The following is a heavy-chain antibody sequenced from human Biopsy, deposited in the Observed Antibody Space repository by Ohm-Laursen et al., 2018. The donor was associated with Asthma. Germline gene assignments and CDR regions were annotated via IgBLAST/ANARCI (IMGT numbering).Heavy chain of an antibody. CDR3: AKSADYYDSTDYLDF. J-gene: IGHJ4*01. CDR2: ISWNSGNI. D-gene: IGHD3-22*01. V-gene: IGHV3-9*01. Sequence: SLRLSFTATGFSFDDWAMHWVRQAPGKGLEWVSRISWNSGNIDYAVSVKGRYTISRDNAKNSLYLQMQSLGPEDTAFYYCAKSADYYDSTDYLDFWGRGTLVTVSS. CDR1: GFSFDDWA.